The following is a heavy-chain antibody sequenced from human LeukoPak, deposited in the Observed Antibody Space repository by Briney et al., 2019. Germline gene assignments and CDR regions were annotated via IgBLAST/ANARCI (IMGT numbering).Heavy chain of an antibody. V-gene: IGHV3-20*01. CDR3: ARDYGSGWYTGFDY. D-gene: IGHD6-19*01. CDR2: INWNGGST. Sequence: GGSLRLSCAASGFTFDDYGMNWVRQAPGKGLEWVSGINWNGGSTGYADSVKGRFTISRDNAKNSLYLQINSLRAEDTALYHCARDYGSGWYTGFDYWGQGTLVTVSS. CDR1: GFTFDDYG. J-gene: IGHJ4*02.